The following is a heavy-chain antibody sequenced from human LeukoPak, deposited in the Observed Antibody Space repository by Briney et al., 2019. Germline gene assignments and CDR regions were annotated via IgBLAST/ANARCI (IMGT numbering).Heavy chain of an antibody. D-gene: IGHD4-17*01. CDR2: ISGSGGST. J-gene: IGHJ4*02. Sequence: QPGGSLRLSCAASGFTFSSYAMSWVRQAPGKGLEWVSAISGSGGSTYYADSVKGRFTISRDNSKNMLYLQTNSLRAEDTAVYYCAKDTALMTVTTYDYWGQGTLVTVSS. CDR3: AKDTALMTVTTYDY. CDR1: GFTFSSYA. V-gene: IGHV3-23*01.